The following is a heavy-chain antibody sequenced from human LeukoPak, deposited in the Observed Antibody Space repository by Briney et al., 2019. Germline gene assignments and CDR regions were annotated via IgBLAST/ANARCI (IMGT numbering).Heavy chain of an antibody. CDR3: ATFRGYSYGYEENY. J-gene: IGHJ4*02. CDR2: ISYDGSNK. CDR1: GFTFSNYG. V-gene: IGHV3-30*03. D-gene: IGHD5-18*01. Sequence: PGGSLRLSCAASGFTFSNYGMHWVRQAPGKGLEWVAVISYDGSNKYYADSVKGRFTIPRDNSKNTLYLQMNSLRAEDTAVYYCATFRGYSYGYEENYWGQGTLATVSS.